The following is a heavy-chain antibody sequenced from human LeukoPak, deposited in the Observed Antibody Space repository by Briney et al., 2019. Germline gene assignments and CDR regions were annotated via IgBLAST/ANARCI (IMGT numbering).Heavy chain of an antibody. D-gene: IGHD6-13*01. CDR2: ISAYNGNT. J-gene: IGHJ4*02. V-gene: IGHV1-18*01. Sequence: GASVKVSCKASGYTFTSYDINWVRQATGQGLEWMGWISAYNGNTNYAQKLQGRVTMTTDTSTSTAYMELRSLRSDDTAVYYCALYSSSQPGYRGQGTLVTVSS. CDR3: ALYSSSQPGY. CDR1: GYTFTSYD.